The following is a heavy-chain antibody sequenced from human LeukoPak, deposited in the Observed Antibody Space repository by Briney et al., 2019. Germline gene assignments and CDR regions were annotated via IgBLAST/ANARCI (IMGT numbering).Heavy chain of an antibody. CDR2: INPSGGST. Sequence: ASVKVSCKASGYTFTSYDINWVRQAPGQGLEWMGIINPSGGSTSYAQKFQGRVTMTRDTSTSTVYMELSSLRSEDTAVYYCARGDLGAADDYWGQGTLVTVSS. CDR1: GYTFTSYD. V-gene: IGHV1-46*01. J-gene: IGHJ4*02. D-gene: IGHD2-21*02. CDR3: ARGDLGAADDY.